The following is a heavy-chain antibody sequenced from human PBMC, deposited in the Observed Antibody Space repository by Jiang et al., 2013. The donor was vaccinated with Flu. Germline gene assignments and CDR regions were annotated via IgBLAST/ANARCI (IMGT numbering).Heavy chain of an antibody. J-gene: IGHJ4*02. Sequence: SGAEVEEAWGLSEGFLTRLSGYTFTSYAMHWVRQAPGQRLEWMGWINAGNGNTKYSQKFQGRVTITRDTSASTAYMELSSLRSEDTAVYYCAREGVVPAARPLDYWGQGTLVTVSS. V-gene: IGHV1-3*01. CDR1: GYTFTSYA. CDR2: INAGNGNT. D-gene: IGHD2-2*01. CDR3: AREGVVPAARPLDY.